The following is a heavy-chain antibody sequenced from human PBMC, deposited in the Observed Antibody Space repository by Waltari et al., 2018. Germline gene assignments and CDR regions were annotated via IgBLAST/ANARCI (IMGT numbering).Heavy chain of an antibody. V-gene: IGHV3-48*03. Sequence: EVQLVESGGGLVQPGGSLRLSCAASGFIFSRYEMNWVRQAPGKRLEWLSYLSSSGSSTYYEESVKGRFTISREDAENSLYLQMNSLGGEDTAVYYWAGVGPGSGYGGIVNAFEIWGLGTMVTVSS. D-gene: IGHD3-3*01. J-gene: IGHJ3*02. CDR1: GFIFSRYE. CDR2: LSSSGSST. CDR3: AGVGPGSGYGGIVNAFEI.